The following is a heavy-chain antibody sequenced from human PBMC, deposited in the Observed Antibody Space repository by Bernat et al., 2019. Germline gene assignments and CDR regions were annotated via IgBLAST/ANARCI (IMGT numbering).Heavy chain of an antibody. CDR1: GFTFSDYS. J-gene: IGHJ6*02. D-gene: IGHD6-25*01. V-gene: IGHV3-30*04. CDR3: VRDGAALYYYHGMDV. CDR2: VSYDGRNK. Sequence: VQLVVSGGGVVQPGRSLRLSCVASGFTFSDYSLHWVRQAPGKGLEWVAVVSYDGRNKYYADSVQARFIISRDDSENTLYLQMDSLKSEDTAVYYCVRDGAALYYYHGMDVWGRGTTVTGSS.